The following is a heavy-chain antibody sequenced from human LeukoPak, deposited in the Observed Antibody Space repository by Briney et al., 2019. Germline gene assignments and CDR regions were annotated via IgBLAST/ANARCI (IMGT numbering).Heavy chain of an antibody. Sequence: ETLSLTCTVSGGSISSSSYYWGWIRQPPGKGLEWVSSISSSSSYIYYADSVKGRFTISRDNAKNSLYLQMNSLRVEDTAVYYCAKGNPRPDWGQGTLATVSS. CDR1: GGSISSSS. CDR2: ISSSSSYI. CDR3: AKGNPRPD. D-gene: IGHD6-25*01. J-gene: IGHJ4*02. V-gene: IGHV3-21*01.